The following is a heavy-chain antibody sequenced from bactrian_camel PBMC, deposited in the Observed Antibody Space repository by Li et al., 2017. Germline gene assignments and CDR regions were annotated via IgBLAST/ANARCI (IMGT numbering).Heavy chain of an antibody. Sequence: HVQLVESGGGLVQAGGSLRLSCEQSGYMVFAVHCRAWFRQAPGKEREGVAVIRTDGRTSYAASVPGRFSISKDNARNTLYLQMNSLKPEDTAIYYCAAEKMGTFRAACNVVPGVTLTYNGHGTQVTVS. J-gene: IGHJ4*01. CDR1: GYMVFAVHC. D-gene: IGHD7*01. CDR2: IRTDGRT. V-gene: IGHV3S53*01.